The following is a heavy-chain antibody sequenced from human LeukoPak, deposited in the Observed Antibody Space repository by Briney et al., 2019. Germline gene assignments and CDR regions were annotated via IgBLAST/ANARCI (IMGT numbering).Heavy chain of an antibody. D-gene: IGHD1-1*01. V-gene: IGHV3-21*01. CDR1: GFTFSSYS. CDR3: ARELRTNDAFDI. J-gene: IGHJ3*02. CDR2: ISSSSYI. Sequence: GGSLRLSCAASGFTFSSYSMNWVRQAPGKGLEWVSSISSSSYIYYADSVKGRFTISRDNAKNSLYLQMNSLRAEDTAVYYCARELRTNDAFDIWGQGTMVTVSS.